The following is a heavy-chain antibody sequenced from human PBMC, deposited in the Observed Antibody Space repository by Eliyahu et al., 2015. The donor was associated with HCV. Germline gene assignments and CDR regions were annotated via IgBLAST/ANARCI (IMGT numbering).Heavy chain of an antibody. CDR3: ARDPPGSGFALDS. CDR2: IWFDGSNK. CDR1: GFTFSSHA. D-gene: IGHD3-3*01. V-gene: IGHV3-33*01. J-gene: IGHJ4*02. Sequence: QVQLVESGGGVVQPGRSLRLSCAASGFTFSSHAMHWVRQAPGKGLQGGGFIWFDGSNKEYADSVKGRFTITRDNSKNTVYLQMNSLRVEDTAVYWCARDPPGSGFALDSWGQGTLVTVSS.